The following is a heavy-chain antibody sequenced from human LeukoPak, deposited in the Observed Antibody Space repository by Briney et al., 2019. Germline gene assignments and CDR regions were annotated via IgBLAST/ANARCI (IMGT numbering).Heavy chain of an antibody. CDR3: SRDFYGSYCTGGSCYYRNWFDP. CDR2: IHNDGSTT. V-gene: IGHV3-74*01. D-gene: IGHD2-15*01. CDR1: GFTLSDYG. J-gene: IGHJ5*02. Sequence: GGSLRLSCAASGFTLSDYGMHWVRQAPGKGLVWLSHIHNDGSTTTYAASVKGRFTISRDKAKNTVHLDMIGLRGEDTALYYCSRDFYGSYCTGGSCYYRNWFDPWGQGTQVTVSS.